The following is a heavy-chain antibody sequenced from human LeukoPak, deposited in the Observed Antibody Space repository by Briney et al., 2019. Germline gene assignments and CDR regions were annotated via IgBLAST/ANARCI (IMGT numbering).Heavy chain of an antibody. D-gene: IGHD6-19*01. J-gene: IGHJ4*02. Sequence: GRSLRLSCAASGFTFRDYAMHWVRQAPGKGLEWVSGISWNSVSIGYADSVKSRFTISRDNAKKSLYLQMNSLRAEDMALYYCAKDIGGAVAGYFDYWGQGTLVTVSS. CDR3: AKDIGGAVAGYFDY. CDR1: GFTFRDYA. CDR2: ISWNSVSI. V-gene: IGHV3-9*03.